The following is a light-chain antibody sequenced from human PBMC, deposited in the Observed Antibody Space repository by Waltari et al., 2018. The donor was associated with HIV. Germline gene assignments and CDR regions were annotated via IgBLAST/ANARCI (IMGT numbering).Light chain of an antibody. J-gene: IGKJ4*01. CDR3: QQFKTYPLT. CDR1: EDISGA. V-gene: IGKV1-13*02. CDR2: DAS. Sequence: AIQLTQSPSSLSASVGARVTIICRASEDISGALAWYQQKPGKPPRLLFHDASILESGVPSKFSGSGAGADFALTIISLQPEDFATYYCQQFKTYPLTFGGGTKVEIK.